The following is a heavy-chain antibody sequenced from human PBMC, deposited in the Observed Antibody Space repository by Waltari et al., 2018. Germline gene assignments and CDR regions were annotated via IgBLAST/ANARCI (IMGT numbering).Heavy chain of an antibody. J-gene: IGHJ1*01. D-gene: IGHD6-19*01. V-gene: IGHV1-2*02. CDR3: ARGREKQWLVINIQH. CDR2: INTNGGGT. Sequence: QVQLVQSGAEVKKPGASVKVSCKASGYTFTGYYMHWVRQAPGQGLECVGWINTNGGGTNHAQKFQGRVTMTSDRSISTADMELSRLRADDTAVYYCARGREKQWLVINIQHWGQGTLVTVSS. CDR1: GYTFTGYY.